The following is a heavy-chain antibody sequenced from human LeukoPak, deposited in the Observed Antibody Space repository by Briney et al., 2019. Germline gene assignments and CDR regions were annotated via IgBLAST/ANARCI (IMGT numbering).Heavy chain of an antibody. J-gene: IGHJ6*02. CDR2: IYPSGST. Sequence: PSETLSLTCTVSGGSISSYYWSWLRQPAGEALEGFGRIYPSGSTNYNPSLKSRVNMSVDTSKNQLSPKLSSVTAADTAVYSCARDKYGYSSSWYPYYYCGMDVWGQGTTVTVSS. CDR1: GGSISSYY. V-gene: IGHV4-4*07. D-gene: IGHD6-13*01. CDR3: ARDKYGYSSSWYPYYYCGMDV.